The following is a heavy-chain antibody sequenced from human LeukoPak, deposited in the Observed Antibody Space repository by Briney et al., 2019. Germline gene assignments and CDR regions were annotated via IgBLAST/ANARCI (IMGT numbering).Heavy chain of an antibody. CDR1: GFTFSSYS. Sequence: GGSLRLSCAASGFTFSSYSMNWVRQAPGKGLEWVSSISSSSSYIYYADSVKGRFTISRDNAKNSLYLQMNSLRAEDTAVYYCARPDIVVVVAAEIQHWGQGTLVTVSS. CDR3: ARPDIVVVVAAEIQH. J-gene: IGHJ1*01. D-gene: IGHD2-15*01. V-gene: IGHV3-21*01. CDR2: ISSSSSYI.